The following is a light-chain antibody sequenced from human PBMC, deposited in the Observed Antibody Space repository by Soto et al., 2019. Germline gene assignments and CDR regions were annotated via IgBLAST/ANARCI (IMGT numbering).Light chain of an antibody. Sequence: DIQMTQSPSTLPASVGDRVTITCRASQSISSYLNWYQQKPGKAPKLLIYATSSLQSGVPSRFSGSGSGTDFTLTISSLQPEDFATYYCQQSYITPLTFGGGTKVDIK. CDR1: QSISSY. CDR2: ATS. CDR3: QQSYITPLT. J-gene: IGKJ4*01. V-gene: IGKV1-39*01.